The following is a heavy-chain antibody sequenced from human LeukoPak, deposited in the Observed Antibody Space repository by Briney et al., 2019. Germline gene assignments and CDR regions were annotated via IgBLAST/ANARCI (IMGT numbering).Heavy chain of an antibody. D-gene: IGHD3-10*01. CDR2: MSAYNGDA. Sequence: ASVKVSCKASGFTFTSYGISWVRQAPGQGLEWMGWMSAYNGDANYVQKLQGRVSMTTDTSTSTAYMELRSLRSDDTAVYYCARDRNRGASGNWGQGTLVTVSS. V-gene: IGHV1-18*04. CDR1: GFTFTSYG. J-gene: IGHJ4*02. CDR3: ARDRNRGASGN.